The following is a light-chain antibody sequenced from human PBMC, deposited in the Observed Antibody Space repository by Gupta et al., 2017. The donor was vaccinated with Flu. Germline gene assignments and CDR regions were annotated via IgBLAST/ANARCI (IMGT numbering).Light chain of an antibody. CDR1: SSNIGLGFP. J-gene: IGLJ3*02. CDR2: GHS. Sequence: QSVPTQPPSVSGAPGQSVIISCTGTSSNIGLGFPVHWYQPLPPQALKLPILGHSHRPSGVPNRFSACKAGTSASPQIAVLQAEEDADDYCQYSDTSFSGWVFGGGTRLTVL. CDR3: QYSDTSFSGWV. V-gene: IGLV1-40*01.